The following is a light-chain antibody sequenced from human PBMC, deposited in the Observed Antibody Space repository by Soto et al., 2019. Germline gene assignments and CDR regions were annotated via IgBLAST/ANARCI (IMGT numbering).Light chain of an antibody. Sequence: DIQMTQSPSSLSASVGDRVTITCRASQNINNYLNWYQQKPGTAPKLLIYVASSLQSGVPSRFSGSGSGTDFTLTISSLQPEDFVTYYCQQSYSTPPLTFGGGTKVEIK. V-gene: IGKV1-39*01. J-gene: IGKJ4*01. CDR3: QQSYSTPPLT. CDR1: QNINNY. CDR2: VAS.